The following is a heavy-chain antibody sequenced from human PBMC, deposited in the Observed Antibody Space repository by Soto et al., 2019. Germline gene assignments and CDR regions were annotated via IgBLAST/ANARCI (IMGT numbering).Heavy chain of an antibody. D-gene: IGHD5-12*01. Sequence: GGSLRLSCAASELTFDNYWMNWVRLAPGKGLEWVASIKQDGSEKYYVDSVKGRFTISRDNAKNSLYLQMISLGAQDTAVYYCGRAFRTGYSGYAIDYWGQGTLVTVSS. CDR1: ELTFDNYW. CDR2: IKQDGSEK. CDR3: GRAFRTGYSGYAIDY. J-gene: IGHJ4*02. V-gene: IGHV3-7*03.